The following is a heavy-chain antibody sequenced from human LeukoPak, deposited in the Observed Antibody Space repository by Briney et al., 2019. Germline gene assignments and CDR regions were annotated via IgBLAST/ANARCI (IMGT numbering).Heavy chain of an antibody. V-gene: IGHV3-30*04. J-gene: IGHJ5*02. CDR3: ARDFTQLFGDEDWFDP. CDR1: GFTFSSYA. Sequence: QPGGSLRLSCAASGFTFSSYAMHWVRQAPGKGLEWVAVISYDGSNKYYADSVKGRFTISRDNSKNTLYLQMNSLRAEDTAVYYCARDFTQLFGDEDWFDPWGQGTLVTVSS. D-gene: IGHD3-10*02. CDR2: ISYDGSNK.